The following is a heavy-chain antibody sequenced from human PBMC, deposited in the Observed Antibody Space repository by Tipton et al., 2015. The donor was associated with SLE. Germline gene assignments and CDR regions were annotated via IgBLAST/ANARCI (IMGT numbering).Heavy chain of an antibody. CDR1: GFTFSRYA. J-gene: IGHJ4*02. V-gene: IGHV3-23*01. D-gene: IGHD5-12*01. Sequence: SLRLSCAASGFTFSRYAMSWVRQAPGKGLEWVSTISGSGGGTYYADSVKGRFTISRDNSRNTLYLQMSSLGAEDTAMYYCARARGYSGYDGVVGLWGQGTQVTVSS. CDR3: ARARGYSGYDGVVGL. CDR2: ISGSGGGT.